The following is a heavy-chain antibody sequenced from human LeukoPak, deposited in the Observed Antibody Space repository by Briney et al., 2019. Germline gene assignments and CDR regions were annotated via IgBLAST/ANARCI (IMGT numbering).Heavy chain of an antibody. CDR3: ARDSWNSRNYYYYGMDV. J-gene: IGHJ6*02. Sequence: ASVKVSCKASGYTFTSYGISWVRQAPGQGLEWMGWISAYNGNTNYAQKLQGRVTMTTDTSTSTAYMELRSLRSDDTAAYYCARDSWNSRNYYYYGMDVWGQGTTVTVSS. CDR2: ISAYNGNT. V-gene: IGHV1-18*01. D-gene: IGHD1-7*01. CDR1: GYTFTSYG.